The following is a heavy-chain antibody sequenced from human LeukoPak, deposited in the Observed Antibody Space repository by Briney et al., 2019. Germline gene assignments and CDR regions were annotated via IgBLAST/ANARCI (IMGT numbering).Heavy chain of an antibody. J-gene: IGHJ4*02. V-gene: IGHV4-34*01. CDR1: GGSFSGYY. CDR3: ARGVPYYDSSGHWPRAHPFDY. D-gene: IGHD3-22*01. CDR2: INHSGST. Sequence: SETLSLTCAVYGGSFSGYYWSWIRQPPGKGLEWIGEINHSGSTNYNPSLRSRVTISVDTSKNQFSLKLSSVTAADTAVYYCARGVPYYDSSGHWPRAHPFDYWGQGTLVTVSS.